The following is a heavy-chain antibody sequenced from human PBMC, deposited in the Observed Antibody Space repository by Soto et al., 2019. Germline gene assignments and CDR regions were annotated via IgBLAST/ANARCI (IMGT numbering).Heavy chain of an antibody. D-gene: IGHD6-13*01. V-gene: IGHV3-30*18. CDR1: GFTFSSYG. Sequence: GSLRLSCAASGFTFSSYGMHWVRQAPGKGLEWVAVISYDGSNKYYADSVKGRFTISRDNSKNTLYLQMNSLRAEDTAVYYCAKDGYSSSWYSIHYGMDVWGQGTTVTVSS. CDR3: AKDGYSSSWYSIHYGMDV. CDR2: ISYDGSNK. J-gene: IGHJ6*02.